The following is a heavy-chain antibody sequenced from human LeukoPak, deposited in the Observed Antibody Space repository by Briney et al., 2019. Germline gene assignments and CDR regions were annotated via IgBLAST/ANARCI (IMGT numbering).Heavy chain of an antibody. J-gene: IGHJ4*02. CDR2: IYDSGST. Sequence: SETLSLTCTVSSDSISSNYWSWIRQPPGKGLEWIGYIYDSGSTHYSPSLKSRVTISVDTSKNQFSLKLSSVTAADTAVYYCARVTHSVGATNFDYWGQGTLVTVSS. V-gene: IGHV4-59*01. CDR1: SDSISSNY. CDR3: ARVTHSVGATNFDY. D-gene: IGHD1-26*01.